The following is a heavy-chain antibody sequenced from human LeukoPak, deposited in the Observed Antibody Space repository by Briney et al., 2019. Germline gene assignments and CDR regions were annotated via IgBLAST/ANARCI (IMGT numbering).Heavy chain of an antibody. CDR2: IYDSGST. V-gene: IGHV4-59*01. CDR1: GGSISRYY. CDR3: ARSLGTYYYDISGFVYFQH. J-gene: IGHJ1*01. Sequence: PSETQTLTCTVSGGSISRYYWSWIRQPPGKGLEWIGYIYDSGSTNYNPSLKSRVTISVDTAKKQFSLNLSSVTAADTAVYYCARSLGTYYYDISGFVYFQHWGQGTMVTVSS. D-gene: IGHD3-22*01.